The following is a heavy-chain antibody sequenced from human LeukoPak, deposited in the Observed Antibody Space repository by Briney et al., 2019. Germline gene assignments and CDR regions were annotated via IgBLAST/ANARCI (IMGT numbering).Heavy chain of an antibody. CDR3: ARVKTPDYGSGSYYYYYYGMDV. D-gene: IGHD3-10*01. V-gene: IGHV1-69*13. J-gene: IGHJ6*02. CDR1: GGTFSSYA. Sequence: ASVKVSCKASGGTFSSYAISWVRQAPGQGLEWMGGIIPIFGTANYAQRFQGRVTITADESTSTAYMELSSLRSEDTAVYYCARVKTPDYGSGSYYYYYYGMDVWGQGTTVTVSS. CDR2: IIPIFGTA.